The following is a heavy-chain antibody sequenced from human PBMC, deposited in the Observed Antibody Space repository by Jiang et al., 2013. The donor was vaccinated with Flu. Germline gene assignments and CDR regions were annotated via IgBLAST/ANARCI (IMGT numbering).Heavy chain of an antibody. Sequence: QLVESGPEVKKPGTSVKVSCKASGFTFTSSAMQWVRQARGQRLEWIGWIVVGSGNTNYAQKFQERVTITRDMSTSTAYMELSSLRSEDTAVYYCAAGRVTYYYYYGMDVWGKGTTVTVSS. D-gene: IGHD2-21*02. J-gene: IGHJ6*04. CDR3: AAGRVTYYYYYGMDV. CDR1: GFTFTSSA. CDR2: IVVGSGNT. V-gene: IGHV1-58*02.